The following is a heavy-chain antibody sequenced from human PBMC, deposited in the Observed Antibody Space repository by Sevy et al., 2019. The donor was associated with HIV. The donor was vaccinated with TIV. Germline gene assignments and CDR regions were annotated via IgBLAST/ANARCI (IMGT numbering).Heavy chain of an antibody. J-gene: IGHJ4*02. CDR1: GFTFNIYS. Sequence: GGSLRLSCAASGFTFNIYSMSWVRQTPGKGLEWVATLSFGCGKINHADSVKGRFTMSRDDSKNAVYQQMNNLRVEDTAIYYCGREGCTKPHDYWGQGTLVTVSS. D-gene: IGHD2-8*01. CDR3: GREGCTKPHDY. CDR2: LSFGCGKI. V-gene: IGHV3-23*01.